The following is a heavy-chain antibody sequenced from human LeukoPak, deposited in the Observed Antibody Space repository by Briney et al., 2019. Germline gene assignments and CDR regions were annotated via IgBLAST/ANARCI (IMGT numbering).Heavy chain of an antibody. V-gene: IGHV4-34*01. D-gene: IGHD2-2*01. J-gene: IGHJ1*01. CDR3: ARRSLVVPAAMRG. CDR1: GGSFSDYY. CDR2: IYYSGST. Sequence: KPSETLSLTCAVYGGSFSDYYWSWIRQPPGKGLEWIGYIYYSGSTYYNPSLKSRVTISVDTSKYQFSLKLSSVTAADTAVYYCARRSLVVPAAMRGWGQGTLVTVSS.